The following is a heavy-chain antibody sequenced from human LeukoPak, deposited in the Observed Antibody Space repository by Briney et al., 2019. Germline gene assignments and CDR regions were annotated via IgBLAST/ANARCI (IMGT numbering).Heavy chain of an antibody. V-gene: IGHV4-59*01. CDR3: ARLVGFSSDYFDH. CDR1: GGSISSYC. CDR2: IYYSGST. J-gene: IGHJ4*02. D-gene: IGHD6-6*01. Sequence: SETLSLTCTVSGGSISSYCWSWIRQPPGKGLEWIGYIYYSGSTNYNPSLKIRVTISLHTSKTQLSLKLTSVTAASTPVYYCARLVGFSSDYFDHWGQGTLVPVSS.